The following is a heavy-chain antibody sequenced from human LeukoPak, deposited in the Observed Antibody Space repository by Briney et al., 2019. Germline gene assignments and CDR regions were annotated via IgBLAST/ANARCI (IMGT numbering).Heavy chain of an antibody. V-gene: IGHV4-30-4*01. Sequence: SETLSLTCTVSGGSINSGDYYWSWIRQPPGKGLEWIMYIYYSGSTDYNPSLKSRVSISIDTSKNQFSLKLTSVTAADTAVYYCGRRGSSHAFDYWGQGTLVTVSS. CDR3: GRRGSSHAFDY. D-gene: IGHD1-26*01. CDR1: GGSINSGDYY. J-gene: IGHJ4*02. CDR2: IYYSGST.